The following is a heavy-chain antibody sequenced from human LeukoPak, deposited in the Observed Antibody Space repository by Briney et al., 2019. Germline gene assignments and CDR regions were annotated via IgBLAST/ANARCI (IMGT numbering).Heavy chain of an antibody. CDR3: ARDAWRSDSV. J-gene: IGHJ6*04. CDR2: ISSNGGST. V-gene: IGHV3-64*01. Sequence: PGGALRLSCAASGINFTNYDMYRGRQAPGEGLDYVSTISSNGGSTYYANSVKGRFTISRDNSKNTLYLQMGSLRGEDMAVYYCARDAWRSDSVWGKGTTVTVSS. D-gene: IGHD3-3*01. CDR1: GINFTNYD.